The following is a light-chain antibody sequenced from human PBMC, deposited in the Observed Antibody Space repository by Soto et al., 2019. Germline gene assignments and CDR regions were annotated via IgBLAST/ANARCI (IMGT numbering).Light chain of an antibody. Sequence: DIQMTQSPSSLSASVGDRVTITCRASQDIGSHLAWYRQKPEKAPKSLIYFASTLQSGVPSRFSASGSGPDFTLTISRLEPEDFAVYYCQQYGSSPYTSGQGTKVDIK. V-gene: IGKV1D-16*01. CDR3: QQYGSSPYT. J-gene: IGKJ2*01. CDR2: FAS. CDR1: QDIGSH.